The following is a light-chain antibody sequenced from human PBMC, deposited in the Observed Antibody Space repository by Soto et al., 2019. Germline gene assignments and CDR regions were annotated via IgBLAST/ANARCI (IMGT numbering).Light chain of an antibody. CDR3: SSYTGSSSYV. V-gene: IGLV2-14*03. CDR1: SSDVGGYNY. J-gene: IGLJ1*01. Sequence: QSVLTQPASVSGSPGQSITISCTGTSSDVGGYNYVSWYQQHPGKAPKLMIYYVSHRPSGVSNRFSGSKSGNTASLTISGLQAEDEADYYCSSYTGSSSYVFGTGTKLTVL. CDR2: YVS.